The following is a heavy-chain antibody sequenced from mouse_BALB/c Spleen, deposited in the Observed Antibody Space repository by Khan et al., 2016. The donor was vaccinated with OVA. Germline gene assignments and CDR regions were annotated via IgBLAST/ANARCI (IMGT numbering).Heavy chain of an antibody. J-gene: IGHJ3*01. CDR2: IYWDDDK. D-gene: IGHD2-4*01. CDR1: GFSLSASGVS. Sequence: QVTLKESGPGILQPSQTLSLTCSFSGFSLSASGVSVSWIRQPSGKGLEWLAHIYWDDDKRYNPSLKSRPTIPKDTSRNQVFLKITSVDTADTATYYCARRPRGVYSDYLFAYWGQGTLVTVSA. CDR3: ARRPRGVYSDYLFAY. V-gene: IGHV8-12*01.